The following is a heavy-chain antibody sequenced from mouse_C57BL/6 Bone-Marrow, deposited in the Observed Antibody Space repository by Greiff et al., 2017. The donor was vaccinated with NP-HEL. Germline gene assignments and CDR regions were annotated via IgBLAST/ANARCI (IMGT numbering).Heavy chain of an antibody. CDR1: GYTFTSYW. CDR3: ARDSGYAFDY. CDR2: IYPNNGGT. D-gene: IGHD3-2*02. J-gene: IGHJ2*01. Sequence: QVQLQQPGTELVKPGASVKLSCKASGYTFTSYWMPWLKQRPGQGLEWIGNIYPNNGGTNDNEKFKTKATLTVDKYSSTAYLHIISLTSEATAVFYCARDSGYAFDYWGQGTALPVSS. V-gene: IGHV1-53*01.